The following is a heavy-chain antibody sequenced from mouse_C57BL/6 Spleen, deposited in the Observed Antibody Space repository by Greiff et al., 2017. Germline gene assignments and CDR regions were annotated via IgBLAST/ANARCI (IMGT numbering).Heavy chain of an antibody. CDR3: ARAITTEDFDV. D-gene: IGHD1-2*01. Sequence: VQLKQSGAELARPGASVKMSCKASGYTFTSYTMHWVKQRPGQGLEWIGYINPSSGYTKYNQKFKDKATLTADKSSSTAYMQLSSLTSEDSAVYYCARAITTEDFDVWGTGTTVTVSS. V-gene: IGHV1-4*01. J-gene: IGHJ1*03. CDR2: INPSSGYT. CDR1: GYTFTSYT.